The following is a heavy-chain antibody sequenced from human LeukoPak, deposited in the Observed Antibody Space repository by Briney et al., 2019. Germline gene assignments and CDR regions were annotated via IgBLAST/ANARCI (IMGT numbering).Heavy chain of an antibody. V-gene: IGHV3-7*01. D-gene: IGHD4-11*01. J-gene: IGHJ4*02. Sequence: GGPLRLSCVASGFSFSSNWMAWVRQAPGKGPEWVASIKQDGSEKFYADSVKGRFTISKDNAQNSLYLRMNSLRGEDTAVYYCAREDHSNYEYWGQGTSVTVSS. CDR3: AREDHSNYEY. CDR2: IKQDGSEK. CDR1: GFSFSSNW.